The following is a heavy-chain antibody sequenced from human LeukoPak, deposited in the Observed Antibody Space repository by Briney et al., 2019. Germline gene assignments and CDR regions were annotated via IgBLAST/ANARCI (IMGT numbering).Heavy chain of an antibody. D-gene: IGHD3-22*01. CDR2: ISSSSSYI. J-gene: IGHJ4*02. CDR1: RFTFSSYS. Sequence: GGSLGLSCAASRFTFSSYSMNWVRQAPGKGLEWVSSISSSSSYIYYADSAKGRFTISRDNAKNSLYLQMNSLRAEDTAVYYCARDRDDSSGYYYLLDYWGQGTLVTVSS. V-gene: IGHV3-21*01. CDR3: ARDRDDSSGYYYLLDY.